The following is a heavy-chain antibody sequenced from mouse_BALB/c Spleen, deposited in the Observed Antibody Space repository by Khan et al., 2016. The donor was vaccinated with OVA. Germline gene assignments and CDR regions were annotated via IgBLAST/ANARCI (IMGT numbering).Heavy chain of an antibody. CDR1: GYTFTSYY. J-gene: IGHJ3*01. V-gene: IGHV1S81*02. CDR3: ARSGYGNPFAY. D-gene: IGHD2-1*01. CDR2: INPNNGDS. Sequence: QVQLQQPGAELVKPGTSVKISCKASGYTFTSYYMYWVKQRPGQGLEWIGGINPNNGDSSFNEKFKSKATLTVDKSSRTAYMQLGILTSDGSAVYYCARSGYGNPFAYGGQGTLVTVAA.